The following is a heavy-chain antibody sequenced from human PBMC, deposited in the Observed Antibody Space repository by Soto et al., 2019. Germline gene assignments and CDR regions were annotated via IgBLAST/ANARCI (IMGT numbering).Heavy chain of an antibody. CDR2: ISDRGGTT. CDR3: ARVEWMVLWEAHFDY. CDR1: GFTFSSHA. J-gene: IGHJ4*02. V-gene: IGHV3-23*01. Sequence: EVQLLESGGGLVHPGGSLRLSCAASGFTFSSHALSWVRQAPGKGLEWVSTISDRGGTTHYGDSVRGRFTTSRDNSQNTVYLQMDSLRAEDTALYYCARVEWMVLWEAHFDYWGQGTLVTVSS. D-gene: IGHD3-3*01.